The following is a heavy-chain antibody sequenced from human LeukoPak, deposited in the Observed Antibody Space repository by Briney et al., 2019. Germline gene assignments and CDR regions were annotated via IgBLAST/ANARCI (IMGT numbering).Heavy chain of an antibody. CDR1: GGSFSGYY. Sequence: SETLSLTCAVSGGSFSGYYWNWIRQSPGKGLEWIGEINHSGSTHYNPFLKSRVTISVDTSQKQFSLRLTSVTAADTAVYYCARRGGTSRAFDIWGQGTMVTVSS. V-gene: IGHV4-34*01. CDR3: ARRGGTSRAFDI. CDR2: INHSGST. D-gene: IGHD2-2*01. J-gene: IGHJ3*02.